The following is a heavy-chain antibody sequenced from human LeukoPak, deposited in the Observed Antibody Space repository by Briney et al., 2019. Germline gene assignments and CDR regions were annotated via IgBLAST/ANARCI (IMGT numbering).Heavy chain of an antibody. CDR2: INGGGNT. V-gene: IGHV3-21*06. Sequence: GGSLRLSCAASGFTFSGYAMNWVRQAPGKGLEWVSSINGGGNTFYADSVKGQFAISRDNAKNSLYLQMNGLRAEDTAVYYCARDPAEADCWGQGTLVTVSS. CDR1: GFTFSGYA. J-gene: IGHJ4*02. CDR3: ARDPAEADC.